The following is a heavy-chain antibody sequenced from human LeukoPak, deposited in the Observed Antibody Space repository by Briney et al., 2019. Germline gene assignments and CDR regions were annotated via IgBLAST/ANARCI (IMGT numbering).Heavy chain of an antibody. Sequence: SETLSLTCTVSGGSISSSSDYWGWIRQPPGKGLEWIGSIYHSGSTYYNPSLKSRVTISVDTSKNQFSLKLSSVTAADTAVYYCARATYYYDSSGYWTLEFDFDIWGQGTMVTVSS. CDR3: ARATYYYDSSGYWTLEFDFDI. V-gene: IGHV4-39*01. CDR2: IYHSGST. CDR1: GGSISSSSDY. J-gene: IGHJ3*02. D-gene: IGHD3-22*01.